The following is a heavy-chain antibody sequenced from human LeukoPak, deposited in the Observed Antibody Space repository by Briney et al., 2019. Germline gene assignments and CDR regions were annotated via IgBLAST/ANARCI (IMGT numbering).Heavy chain of an antibody. CDR1: GYTFTGYY. J-gene: IGHJ3*02. CDR2: INPNSGGT. V-gene: IGHV1-2*02. D-gene: IGHD4-17*01. Sequence: ASVKVSFKASGYTFTGYYMHWVRPAPGQGLEWMGWINPNSGGTNYAQKFQGRVTMTRDTSISTAYMELSRLRSDDTAVYYCARGATVTTHRNDAFDIWGQGTMVTVSS. CDR3: ARGATVTTHRNDAFDI.